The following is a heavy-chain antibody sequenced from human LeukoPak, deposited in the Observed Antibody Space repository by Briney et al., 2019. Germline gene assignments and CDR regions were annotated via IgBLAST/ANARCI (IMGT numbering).Heavy chain of an antibody. CDR3: ARIRDGYNLDAFDV. J-gene: IGHJ3*01. Sequence: SETLSLTCTVSGSSIGTYYWSWIRQPPGKGLEWIGYIYYRGGTIYNPSLKSRVTISVDTSKNQFSLKLSPVTAADTAVYFCARIRDGYNLDAFDVWGQGTMFTVSS. CDR2: IYYRGGT. V-gene: IGHV4-59*01. CDR1: GSSIGTYY. D-gene: IGHD5-24*01.